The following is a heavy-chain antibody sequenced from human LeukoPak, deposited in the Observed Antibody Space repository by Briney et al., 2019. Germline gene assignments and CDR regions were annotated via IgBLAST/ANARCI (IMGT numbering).Heavy chain of an antibody. J-gene: IGHJ3*02. D-gene: IGHD6-19*01. V-gene: IGHV3-30-3*01. CDR3: ASLSGWLIGAFDI. CDR2: ISYDGSNK. Sequence: PGRSLRLSCAASGFTFSSYAMHWVRQAPGKGLEWVAVISYDGSNKYYADSVKGQFTISRDNSKNTLYLQMNSLRAEDTAVYYCASLSGWLIGAFDIWGQGTMVTVSS. CDR1: GFTFSSYA.